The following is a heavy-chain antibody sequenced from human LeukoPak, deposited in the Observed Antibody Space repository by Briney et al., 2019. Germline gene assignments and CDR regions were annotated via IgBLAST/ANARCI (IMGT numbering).Heavy chain of an antibody. CDR2: IKQDGTEK. V-gene: IGHV3-7*01. CDR3: ARDFSYYDSSGFY. D-gene: IGHD3-22*01. CDR1: GFTFTTYW. Sequence: GGSLRLSCAASGFTFTTYWMSWVRQPPGKGLEWVANIKQDGTEKYYVDSVKGRFTISRDNAKNSLYLQMNSLRAEDTAVYYCARDFSYYDSSGFYWGQGTLVTVSS. J-gene: IGHJ4*02.